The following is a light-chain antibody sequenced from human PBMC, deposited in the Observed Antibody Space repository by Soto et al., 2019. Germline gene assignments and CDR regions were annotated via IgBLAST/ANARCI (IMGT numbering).Light chain of an antibody. CDR3: QQYKSYSRT. CDR2: KAS. Sequence: DIQMTQSPSTLSASVGDRITITCRASQSIGTWLAWYQQKAGKAPKLLIYKASSLKSGVPSRFGGSGSGTEFTLTISSLQPDDFATYYCQQYKSYSRTFGQGTKVEIK. V-gene: IGKV1-5*03. J-gene: IGKJ1*01. CDR1: QSIGTW.